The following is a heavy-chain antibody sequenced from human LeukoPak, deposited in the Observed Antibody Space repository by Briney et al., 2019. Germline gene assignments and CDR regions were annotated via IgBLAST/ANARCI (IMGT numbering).Heavy chain of an antibody. Sequence: SETLSLTCTVSGGSVSSGSYYWSWIRQPPGKGLEWIGYIYYSGSTNYNPSLKSRVTISVDTSKNQFSLKLGSVTAADTAVYYCARGGGLGATRDYYYYYGMDVWGQGTTVTVSS. D-gene: IGHD1-26*01. CDR2: IYYSGST. CDR1: GGSVSSGSYY. CDR3: ARGGGLGATRDYYYYYGMDV. J-gene: IGHJ6*02. V-gene: IGHV4-61*01.